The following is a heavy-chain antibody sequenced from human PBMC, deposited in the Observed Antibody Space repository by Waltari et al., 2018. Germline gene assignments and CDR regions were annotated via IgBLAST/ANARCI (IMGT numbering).Heavy chain of an antibody. V-gene: IGHV3-23*01. CDR2: ISGSGCKT. D-gene: IGHD3-10*01. CDR3: AKDPDRIVGSNSPNWFDP. CDR1: RFTFAYR. Sequence: EVQLLESGGGLVQPGGTLRLSCSSSRFTFAYRTSWARQAQGKGLEWGSSISGSGCKTYYADSVKCRFIIARYNSKNTWFLQMSSLRVDDTAVYYCAKDPDRIVGSNSPNWFDPWGQGTLVTVSS. J-gene: IGHJ5*02.